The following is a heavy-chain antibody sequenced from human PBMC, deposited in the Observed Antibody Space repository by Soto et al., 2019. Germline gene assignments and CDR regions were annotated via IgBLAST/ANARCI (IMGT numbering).Heavy chain of an antibody. CDR1: GFTFSTYW. D-gene: IGHD3-16*01. CDR2: INSAGSST. J-gene: IGHJ3*02. V-gene: IGHV3-74*01. Sequence: EVQLVESGGGLVQPGGSLRLSCAASGFTFSTYWMDWVRQAPGEGLVWVSRINSAGSSTVYADSVKGRFTISRDNAENTLYLQMNNLRAEDTAVYYCARDDDRAGEALDIWGQGTMVTVSS. CDR3: ARDDDRAGEALDI.